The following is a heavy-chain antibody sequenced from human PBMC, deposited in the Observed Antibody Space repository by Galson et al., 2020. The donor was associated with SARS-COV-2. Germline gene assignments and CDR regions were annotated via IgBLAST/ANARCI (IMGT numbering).Heavy chain of an antibody. Sequence: SEILSLTCTVPGGSVSSGSYYWTWIRQPPGKGLEWTGYIYYSGSTNYNPSLKSRAAISVDTYKNQFSLKLSSVTAEDTAVYDCARDRGVRGWSGGSCDLHDAFDIWGQGTMVTVSS. CDR2: IYYSGST. D-gene: IGHD2-15*01. CDR3: ARDRGVRGWSGGSCDLHDAFDI. CDR1: GGSVSSGSYY. V-gene: IGHV4-61*01. J-gene: IGHJ3*02.